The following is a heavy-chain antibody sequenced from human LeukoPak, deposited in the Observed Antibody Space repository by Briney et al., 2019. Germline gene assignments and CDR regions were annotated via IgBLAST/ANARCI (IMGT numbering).Heavy chain of an antibody. CDR1: GYTFTSYY. J-gene: IGHJ5*02. Sequence: SVKVSCKASGYTFTSYYMHWVRQAPGQGLEWMGMINPSGGSTNYAQKFQGRVTMTRDTSTSTVYMELSSLRSEDTAVYYCARGPVLTWFDPWGQGTLVTVSS. CDR2: INPSGGST. D-gene: IGHD4/OR15-4a*01. V-gene: IGHV1-46*01. CDR3: ARGPVLTWFDP.